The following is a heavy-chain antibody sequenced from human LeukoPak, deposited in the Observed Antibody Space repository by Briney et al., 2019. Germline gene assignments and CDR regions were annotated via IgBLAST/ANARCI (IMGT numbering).Heavy chain of an antibody. CDR2: IYYSGST. J-gene: IGHJ4*02. V-gene: IGHV4-59*01. D-gene: IGHD3-10*01. Sequence: PSETLSLTCAVSGGSISSYYWSWIRQPPGKGLEWIGYIYYSGSTNYNPSLKSRVTISVDTSKNQFSLKLSSVTAADTAVYYCARVGRVRGVHDYWGQGTLVTVSS. CDR1: GGSISSYY. CDR3: ARVGRVRGVHDY.